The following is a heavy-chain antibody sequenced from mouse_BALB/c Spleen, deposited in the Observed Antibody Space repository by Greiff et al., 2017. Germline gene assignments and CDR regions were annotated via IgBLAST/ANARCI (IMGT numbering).Heavy chain of an antibody. CDR2: INPYNGDT. V-gene: IGHV1-20*02. D-gene: IGHD1-1*02. CDR3: ASFGGYQYYFDY. Sequence: EVQLQESGPELVKPGASVKISCKASGYSFTGYFMNWVMQSHGKSLEWIGRINPYNGDTFYNQKFKGKATLTVDKSSSTAHMELRSLASEDSAVYYCASFGGYQYYFDYWGQGTTLTVSS. J-gene: IGHJ2*01. CDR1: GYSFTGYF.